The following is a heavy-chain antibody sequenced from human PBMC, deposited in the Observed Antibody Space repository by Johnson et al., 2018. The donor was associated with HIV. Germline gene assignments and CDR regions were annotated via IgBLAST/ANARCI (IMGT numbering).Heavy chain of an antibody. Sequence: VQLVESGGGVVQPGRSLRLSCAASGFTFSTYGMHWVRQAPGKGLEWVAVMWYDGSNKYYADSVKGRFTISRDNAKNSLYLQMNSLRAEDTALYYVARDSTPWGGDYVDYAFDIWGQGTMVTVSS. V-gene: IGHV3-33*01. J-gene: IGHJ3*02. CDR3: ARDSTPWGGDYVDYAFDI. D-gene: IGHD4-17*01. CDR2: MWYDGSNK. CDR1: GFTFSTYG.